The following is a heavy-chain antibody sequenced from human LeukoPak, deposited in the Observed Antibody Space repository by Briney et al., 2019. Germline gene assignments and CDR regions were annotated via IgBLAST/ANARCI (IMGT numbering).Heavy chain of an antibody. J-gene: IGHJ4*02. CDR1: GFTFSSYA. V-gene: IGHV3-23*01. CDR3: VAGGYDYVWGSPSGFDY. CDR2: ISGSGGST. Sequence: GGSLRLSCAASGFTFSSYAMSWVRQAPGKGLEWVSAISGSGGSTYYADSVKGRFTISRDNSKNTLYLQMNSLRAEDTAVYYCVAGGYDYVWGSPSGFDYWGQGTLVTVSS. D-gene: IGHD3-16*01.